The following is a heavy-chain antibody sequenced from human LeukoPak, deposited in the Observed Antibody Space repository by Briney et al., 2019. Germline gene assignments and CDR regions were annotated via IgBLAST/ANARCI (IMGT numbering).Heavy chain of an antibody. CDR3: ARLSGNSYVDL. Sequence: PSETLSLTCTVSGGSISSYYWSWIRQPPGKGLEWIGYIYYSGSTNYNPSLKSRVTISVDTSKNQFSLKLDSVTAADTAVYYCARLSGNSYVDLWGQGTLVTVSS. CDR1: GGSISSYY. J-gene: IGHJ4*01. V-gene: IGHV4-59*08. CDR2: IYYSGST. D-gene: IGHD4-23*01.